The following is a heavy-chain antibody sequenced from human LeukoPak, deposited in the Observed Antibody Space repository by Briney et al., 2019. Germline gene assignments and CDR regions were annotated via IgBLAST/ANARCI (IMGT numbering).Heavy chain of an antibody. CDR3: AKHGELERRRRDYYGMDV. V-gene: IGHV3-30*18. J-gene: IGHJ6*02. CDR1: GYTFSSYG. CDR2: ISYDGSNK. Sequence: PGRSLRLSCAASGYTFSSYGMHWVRQAPGKGLEWVAVISYDGSNKYYADSVKGRFTISRDNSKNTLYLQMNSLRAEDTAVYYCAKHGELERRRRDYYGMDVWGQGTTVTVSS. D-gene: IGHD1-1*01.